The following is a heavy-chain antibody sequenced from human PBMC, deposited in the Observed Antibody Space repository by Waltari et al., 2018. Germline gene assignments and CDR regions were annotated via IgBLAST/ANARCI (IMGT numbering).Heavy chain of an antibody. CDR3: ARESRFGELSH. Sequence: EVQLVESGGGLVKPGGSLRLSCAASGFTFSSYSMNWVRQAPVKGLEWVSSISMSISYIYYADSVKGRFTISRDNAKNSLYLQMNSLRAEDTAVYYCARESRFGELSHWGQGTLVTVSS. D-gene: IGHD3-10*01. V-gene: IGHV3-21*01. CDR2: ISMSISYI. J-gene: IGHJ4*02. CDR1: GFTFSSYS.